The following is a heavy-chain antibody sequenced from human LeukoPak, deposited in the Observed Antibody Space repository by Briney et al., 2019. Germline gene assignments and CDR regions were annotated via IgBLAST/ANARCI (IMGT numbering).Heavy chain of an antibody. CDR1: GGSISSYY. D-gene: IGHD3-22*01. J-gene: IGHJ4*02. CDR3: ASLALDSSSFDY. Sequence: SETLSLTCTVSGGSISSYYWSWIRQPAGKGLEWIGRIYTSGSTNYNPSLKSRVTMSVDTSKNQFSLKLSSVTAADTAVYYCASLALDSSSFDYWGQGTLVTVSS. V-gene: IGHV4-4*07. CDR2: IYTSGST.